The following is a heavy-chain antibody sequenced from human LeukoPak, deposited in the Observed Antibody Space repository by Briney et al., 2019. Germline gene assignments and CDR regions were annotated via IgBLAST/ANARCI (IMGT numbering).Heavy chain of an antibody. D-gene: IGHD2-15*01. CDR1: GYSFTSYA. CDR2: ISAYNGNT. Sequence: ASVKVSCKASGYSFTSYAISWVRQAPGQGLEWVGWISAYNGNTDCAQKLQVRVTMTTDTPTSTAYKELRGLRSDDTAVYYFARVVVVGVNYFDYWGQGTLVTVSS. J-gene: IGHJ4*02. V-gene: IGHV1-18*01. CDR3: ARVVVVGVNYFDY.